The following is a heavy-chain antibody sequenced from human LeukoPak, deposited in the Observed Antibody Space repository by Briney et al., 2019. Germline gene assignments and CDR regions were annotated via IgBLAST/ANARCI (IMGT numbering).Heavy chain of an antibody. CDR2: IYYTGNT. Sequence: SETLSLTCSVSGGSISSSNYFWGWIRQPPGRELEWIGNIYYTGNTYYNPSLKSRVTISVDTSKNHFSLKLSSVTAADTAVYFCARDGTAMVSSYYYGMGVWGQGTTVTVSS. V-gene: IGHV4-39*07. CDR1: GGSISSSNYF. J-gene: IGHJ6*02. CDR3: ARDGTAMVSSYYYGMGV. D-gene: IGHD5-18*01.